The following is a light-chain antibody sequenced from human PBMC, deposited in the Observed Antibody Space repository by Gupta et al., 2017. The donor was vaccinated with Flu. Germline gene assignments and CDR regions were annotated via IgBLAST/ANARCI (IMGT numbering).Light chain of an antibody. Sequence: QSVLTQPPSVSGAPGQRITISCPGSSSNIGAGYDVQWYQQLPGTAPKLLIYGSTNRPSGVPDRFSGSKSGTSASLAITGLQAEDEADYYCQSHDSSLISYVFGTGTKVTVL. J-gene: IGLJ1*01. CDR3: QSHDSSLISYV. V-gene: IGLV1-40*01. CDR2: GST. CDR1: SSNIGAGYD.